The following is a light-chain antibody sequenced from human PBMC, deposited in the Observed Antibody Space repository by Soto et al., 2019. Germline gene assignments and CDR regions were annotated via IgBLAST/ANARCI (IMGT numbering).Light chain of an antibody. CDR2: GAS. Sequence: SVLTQSPGTLSVSPVARVTLSCRASQTVKRNYLAWYQQKPGQPPRLLIYGASRRATGIPDRFSGSGSGTDFTLTITRLGPEDFAVYYCQQYGTSPPSTFGQGTKVYIK. V-gene: IGKV3-20*01. J-gene: IGKJ1*01. CDR3: QQYGTSPPST. CDR1: QTVKRNY.